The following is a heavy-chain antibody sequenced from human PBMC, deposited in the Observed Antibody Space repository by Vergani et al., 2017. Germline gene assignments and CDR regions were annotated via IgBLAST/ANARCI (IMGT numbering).Heavy chain of an antibody. J-gene: IGHJ6*02. CDR3: ARGQDYDILTGTYYYGMDV. Sequence: QMQLVQSGPEVKKPGTSVKVSCKASGFTFTSSAVQWVRQARGQRLEWIGWIVVGSGNTNYAQKFQERVTITRDMSTSTAYMELSSLRSEDTAVYYCARGQDYDILTGTYYYGMDVWGQGTTVTVSS. CDR2: IVVGSGNT. V-gene: IGHV1-58*01. CDR1: GFTFTSSA. D-gene: IGHD3-9*01.